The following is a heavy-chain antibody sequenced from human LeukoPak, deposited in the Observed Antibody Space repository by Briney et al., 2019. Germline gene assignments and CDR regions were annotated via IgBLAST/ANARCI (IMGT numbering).Heavy chain of an antibody. CDR3: ARVNPWYPMVRGVIRWFDP. CDR2: IFYTGST. Sequence: PSETLSLTCTVSGGSISSNNYYWGWIRQPPGKGLEWIGSIFYTGSTYYNPSLKSRVTISVDTSKNQFSLKLSSVTAADTAVYYCARVNPWYPMVRGVIRWFDPWGQGTLVTVSS. D-gene: IGHD3-10*01. J-gene: IGHJ5*02. V-gene: IGHV4-39*01. CDR1: GGSISSNNYY.